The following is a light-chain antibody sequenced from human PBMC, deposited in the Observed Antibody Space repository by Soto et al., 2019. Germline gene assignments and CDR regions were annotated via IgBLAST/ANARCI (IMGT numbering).Light chain of an antibody. CDR1: SSNIGSNT. CDR2: SNN. J-gene: IGLJ1*01. V-gene: IGLV1-44*01. CDR3: AAWDDSLNGPNYV. Sequence: QSVVTQPPSASGTPGQTVSISCSGSSSNIGSNTVNWYQQLPGTAPKLLMYSNNQRPSGVPDRFSGSKSGTSASLAISGLQSEDEADYYCAAWDDSLNGPNYVFGTGTKLTVL.